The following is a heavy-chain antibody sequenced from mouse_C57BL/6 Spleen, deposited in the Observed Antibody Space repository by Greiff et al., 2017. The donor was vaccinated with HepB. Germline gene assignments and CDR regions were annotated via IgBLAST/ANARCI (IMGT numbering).Heavy chain of an antibody. CDR2: ISPRSGNT. CDR1: GYTFTSYG. J-gene: IGHJ2*01. V-gene: IGHV1-81*01. CDR3: ARWGPNYYFDY. D-gene: IGHD4-1*01. Sequence: VQLQQSGAELARPGASVKLSCKASGYTFTSYGISWVKQRTGQGLEWIGEISPRSGNTYYNEKFKGKATLTADKSSSTAYMELRSLTSEDSAVYFCARWGPNYYFDYWGQGTTLTVSS.